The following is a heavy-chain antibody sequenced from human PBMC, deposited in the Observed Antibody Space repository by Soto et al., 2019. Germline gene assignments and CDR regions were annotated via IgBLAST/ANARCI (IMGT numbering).Heavy chain of an antibody. D-gene: IGHD5-18*01. J-gene: IGHJ4*02. Sequence: SETLSLTCTVSGGSITSDYSCWSWIRQPPGKGLEWIGYIYYSGSTNYNPSLKSRVTILVDTSKNQFSLKLSSVTAADTAVYYFESRYGSCFYYLGQGTLVTVSS. CDR1: GGSITSDYSC. CDR3: ESRYGSCFYY. V-gene: IGHV4-59*08. CDR2: IYYSGST.